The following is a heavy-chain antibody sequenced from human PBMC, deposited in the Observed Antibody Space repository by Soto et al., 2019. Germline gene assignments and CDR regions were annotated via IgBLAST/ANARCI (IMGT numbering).Heavy chain of an antibody. CDR3: PKGPCELSWRYFCHPWGQAFRFRDS. V-gene: IGHV3-23*01. D-gene: IGHD7-27*01. J-gene: IGHJ5*01. Sequence: LRLRTRSSGFTFGDHCWRRLIQAQRKGLEWVSAISGSGGSTYYADSVKGRFTISRDNSKNTLYLQMNSLRAEDTAVFYCPKGPCELSWRYFCHPWGQAFRFRDSWG. CDR2: ISGSGGST. CDR1: GFTFGDHC.